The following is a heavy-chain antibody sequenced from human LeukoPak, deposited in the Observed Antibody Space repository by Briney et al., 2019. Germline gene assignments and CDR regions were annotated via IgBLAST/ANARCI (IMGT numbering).Heavy chain of an antibody. CDR1: GGSISSSNW. J-gene: IGHJ4*02. V-gene: IGHV4-4*02. D-gene: IGHD6-13*01. CDR3: ARDLSSSSWFLHFDY. Sequence: SETLSLTCAVSGGSISSSNWWSWVRPPPGKGLEWIGEIYHSGSTNYNPSLKSRVTISVDKSKNQFTLKLSSVTAADTAVYYCARDLSSSSWFLHFDYWGQGTLVTVSS. CDR2: IYHSGST.